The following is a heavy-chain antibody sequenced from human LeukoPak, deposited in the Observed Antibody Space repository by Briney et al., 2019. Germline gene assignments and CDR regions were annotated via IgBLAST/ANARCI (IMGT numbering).Heavy chain of an antibody. CDR2: ISGSGTNT. J-gene: IGHJ4*02. CDR3: AKSSRPVTATAFFDY. CDR1: GFTFSSYG. Sequence: GGSLRLSCAASGFTFSSYGMSWVRQAPGKGLEWVSGISGSGTNTNYADSVKGRFTISRDNSKNTVYLQMKSLRAEDTAVYYCAKSSRPVTATAFFDYWGQGTLVTVSS. D-gene: IGHD5-18*01. V-gene: IGHV3-23*01.